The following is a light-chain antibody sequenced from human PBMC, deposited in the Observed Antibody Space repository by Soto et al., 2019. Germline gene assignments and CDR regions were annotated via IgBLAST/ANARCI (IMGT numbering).Light chain of an antibody. J-gene: IGLJ2*01. V-gene: IGLV2-23*02. CDR2: EVS. CDR3: CSYAGPSTFVI. CDR1: SSDVGGYKY. Sequence: QSALTQPASVSGSPGQSITISCTGTSSDVGGYKYVSWYHQYPGKAPKLMIYEVSERPSGISNRFSGSKSGNTASLTIFGLQAEDEAVYYCCSYAGPSTFVIFGGGTKLTVL.